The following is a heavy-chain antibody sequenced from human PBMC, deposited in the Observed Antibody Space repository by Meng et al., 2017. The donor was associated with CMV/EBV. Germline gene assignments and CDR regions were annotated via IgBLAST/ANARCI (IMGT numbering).Heavy chain of an antibody. D-gene: IGHD2-2*01. CDR3: ARDYCSSTSCGNYYYYGMDV. CDR2: ISSSSSYI. V-gene: IGHV3-21*01. Sequence: GGSLRLSCAASGFTFSSYSMYWVRQAPGKGPEWVSSISSSSSYIYYADSVKGRFTISRDNAKNSLYLQMNSLRAEDTAVYYCARDYCSSTSCGNYYYYGMDVWGQGTTVTVSS. J-gene: IGHJ6*02. CDR1: GFTFSSYS.